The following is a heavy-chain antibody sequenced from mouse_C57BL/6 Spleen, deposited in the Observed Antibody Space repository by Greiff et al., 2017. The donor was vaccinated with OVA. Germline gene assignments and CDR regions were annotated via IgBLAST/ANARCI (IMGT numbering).Heavy chain of an antibody. CDR2: ISYDGSN. CDR3: ARREPYYFDD. V-gene: IGHV3-6*01. Sequence: EVKLEESGPGLVKPSQSLSLTCSVTGYSITSGYYWNWIRQFPGNKLEWMGYISYDGSNNYNPSLKNRISITRDTSKNQFFLKLNSVTTEDTATYYCARREPYYFDDWGQGTTLTVSS. J-gene: IGHJ2*01. CDR1: GYSITSGYY.